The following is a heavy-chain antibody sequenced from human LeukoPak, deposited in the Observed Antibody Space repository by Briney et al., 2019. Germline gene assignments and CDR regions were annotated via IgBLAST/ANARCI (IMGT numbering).Heavy chain of an antibody. CDR3: ARDSGSGAARLDV. D-gene: IGHD3-10*01. CDR2: INPNSGGT. V-gene: IGHV1-2*02. Sequence: GASVKVSCKASGYTFTGYYMHWVRQAPGQGLEWMGWINPNSGGTNYAQKFQGRVTMTRDTSISTAYMELTRLRSDDSAVHYCARDSGSGAARLDVWGKGTTVTVSS. CDR1: GYTFTGYY. J-gene: IGHJ6*04.